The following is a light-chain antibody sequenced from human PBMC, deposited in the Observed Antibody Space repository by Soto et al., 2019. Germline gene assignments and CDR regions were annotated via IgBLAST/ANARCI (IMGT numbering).Light chain of an antibody. CDR3: QVWDSSSDHVV. J-gene: IGLJ2*01. CDR1: NIGSKS. Sequence: SYELTQPPSVSVAPGQTARITCGGKNIGSKSVHWYQQKPGQAPVLVIYYDSDRPSGIPERFSGSNSGNTATLTISRVEAGDEADYYCQVWDSSSDHVVFGGGSKVTVL. V-gene: IGLV3-21*04. CDR2: YDS.